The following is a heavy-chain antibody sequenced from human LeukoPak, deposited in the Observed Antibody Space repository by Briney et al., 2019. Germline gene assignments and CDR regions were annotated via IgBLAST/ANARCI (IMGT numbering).Heavy chain of an antibody. D-gene: IGHD3-3*01. V-gene: IGHV4-34*01. CDR3: ARAHLAYDFWSGYYHRPYYFDY. Sequence: SETLSPTCAVYGGSFSGYYWSWIRQPPGKGLEWIGEINHSGSTNYNPSLKSRVTISVDTSKYQFSLKLSSVTAADTAVYYCARAHLAYDFWSGYYHRPYYFDYWGQGTLVTVSS. J-gene: IGHJ4*02. CDR1: GGSFSGYY. CDR2: INHSGST.